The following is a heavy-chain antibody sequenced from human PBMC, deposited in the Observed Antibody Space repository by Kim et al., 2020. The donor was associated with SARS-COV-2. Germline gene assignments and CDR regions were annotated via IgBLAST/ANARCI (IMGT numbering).Heavy chain of an antibody. J-gene: IGHJ4*02. D-gene: IGHD6-13*01. CDR3: ARGIAAAGG. CDR2: SEK. V-gene: IGHV3-7*01. Sequence: SEKNYVDSVKGRFTISRDNAKNSLSLQMNSLRAEDTAVYYCARGIAAAGGWGQGTLVTVSS.